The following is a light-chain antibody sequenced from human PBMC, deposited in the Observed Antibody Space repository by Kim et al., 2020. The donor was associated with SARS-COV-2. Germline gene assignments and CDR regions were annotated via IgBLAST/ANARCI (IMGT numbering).Light chain of an antibody. CDR3: NSRKSSGNPYV. Sequence: AMGKTVRITCQRDSLRSYCENWYQQKPGQAPLLVIYDKNNRPSGIPDRFSGSSSGNTASLTITGAQAEDEADYYCNSRKSSGNPYVFGTGTKVTVL. CDR2: DKN. J-gene: IGLJ1*01. V-gene: IGLV3-19*01. CDR1: SLRSYC.